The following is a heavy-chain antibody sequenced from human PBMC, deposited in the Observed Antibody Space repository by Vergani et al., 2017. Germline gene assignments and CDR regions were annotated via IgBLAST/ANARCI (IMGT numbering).Heavy chain of an antibody. V-gene: IGHV1-46*01. CDR3: ARALRWAEAFDI. D-gene: IGHD4-23*01. CDR2: INPSGGST. Sequence: QVQLVQSGAEVKKPGASVKVSCKASGYTFTSYYMHWVRQAPGQGLEWMGIINPSGGSTSYAQKFQGRVTMTRDTSTSTVYMELSSLRADDTAVYYCARALRWAEAFDIWGQGTMVTVSS. J-gene: IGHJ3*02. CDR1: GYTFTSYY.